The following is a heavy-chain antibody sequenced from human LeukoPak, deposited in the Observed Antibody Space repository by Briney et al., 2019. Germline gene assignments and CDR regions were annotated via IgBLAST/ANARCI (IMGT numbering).Heavy chain of an antibody. CDR2: IYYSGST. V-gene: IGHV4-30-4*02. CDR1: GGSISSGDYY. CDR3: ARAGDSSGYYYADFDY. Sequence: PSETLSLTCTVSGGSISSGDYYWSWIRQPPGKGLEWIGYIYYSGSTYYNPSLKSRVTVSVDTSKNQFSLKLSSVTAADTAVYYCARAGDSSGYYYADFDYWGQGTLVTVSS. D-gene: IGHD3-22*01. J-gene: IGHJ4*02.